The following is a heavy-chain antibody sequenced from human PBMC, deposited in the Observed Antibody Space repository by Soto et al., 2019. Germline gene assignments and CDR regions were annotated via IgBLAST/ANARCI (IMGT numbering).Heavy chain of an antibody. CDR1: GYTITELS. CDR3: ATDLGYCSGTSCSPRSFDY. Sequence: ASVKVSCKVSGYTITELSMHWVRQAPGKGLEWMGGFDPEDGETIYGQKFQGRVTMTEDTSTDTAYMELSSLRSEDTAVYYCATDLGYCSGTSCSPRSFDYWGQGTLVTVSS. D-gene: IGHD2-2*01. V-gene: IGHV1-24*01. J-gene: IGHJ4*02. CDR2: FDPEDGET.